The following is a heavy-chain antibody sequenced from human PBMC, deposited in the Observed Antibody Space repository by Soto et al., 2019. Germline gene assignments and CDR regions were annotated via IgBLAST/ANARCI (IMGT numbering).Heavy chain of an antibody. D-gene: IGHD6-19*01. CDR2: IDPSDSYT. CDR1: GYSFTSYW. CDR3: ARHIAVAGPDYYYYGMDV. J-gene: IGHJ6*02. Sequence: GESLKISCKGSGYSFTSYWISWVRQMPGKGLEWMGRIDPSDSYTNYSPSFQGHVTISADKSISTAYLQWSSLKASDTAMYYCARHIAVAGPDYYYYGMDVWGQGTTVTV. V-gene: IGHV5-10-1*01.